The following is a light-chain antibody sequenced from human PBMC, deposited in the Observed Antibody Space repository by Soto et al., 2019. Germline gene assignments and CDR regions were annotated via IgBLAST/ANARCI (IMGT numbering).Light chain of an antibody. CDR1: QGVGRS. CDR3: QQYYYWPLT. Sequence: EVLMTQSPATLSTSPGEGATLSCRASQGVGRSVAWYQQTPGQSPRLLIYSASTRASGVSARFSGSGSGTEFTLTISSLQSEDFAVYSCQQYYYWPLTFGGGTKVEIK. V-gene: IGKV3-15*01. J-gene: IGKJ4*01. CDR2: SAS.